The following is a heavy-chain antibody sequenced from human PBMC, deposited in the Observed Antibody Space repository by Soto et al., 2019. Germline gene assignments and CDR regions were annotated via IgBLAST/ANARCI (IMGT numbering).Heavy chain of an antibody. D-gene: IGHD4-17*01. CDR3: ARDVPTVTTGGPDY. J-gene: IGHJ4*02. CDR2: LRAYNGNT. Sequence: QVQLVQSGVEVEKPGASVKVSCKASGYTFTSYGISWVRQAPGQGLEWRGWLRAYNGNTNYAQKFQGRVTMTTDTSTSTAYMEQRSLRSDDTAVYYCARDVPTVTTGGPDYWGQGTLVTVSS. CDR1: GYTFTSYG. V-gene: IGHV1-18*01.